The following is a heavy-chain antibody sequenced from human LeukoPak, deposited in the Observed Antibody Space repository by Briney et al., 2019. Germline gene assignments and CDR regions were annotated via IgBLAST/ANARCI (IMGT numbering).Heavy chain of an antibody. D-gene: IGHD3-22*01. CDR3: ARGTPYYYDSSGIDY. J-gene: IGHJ4*02. Sequence: SQTLSLTCAISGDSVSSNSAAWNWIRQSPSRGLEWLGRTYYRSKWYNDYAVSVKSRITINPDTSKNQFSLQMNSVTPEDTAVYYCARGTPYYYDSSGIDYWGQGTLVTVSS. V-gene: IGHV6-1*01. CDR1: GDSVSSNSAA. CDR2: TYYRSKWYN.